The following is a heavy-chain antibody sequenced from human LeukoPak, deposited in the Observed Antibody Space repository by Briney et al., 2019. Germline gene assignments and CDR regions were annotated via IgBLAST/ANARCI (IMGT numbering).Heavy chain of an antibody. Sequence: GGSLRLSCAASGFTFSSYSMNWVRQAPGKGLEWVSSISSSSSYIYYADSVKGRFTISRDNAKNSLYLQMNSLRAEDTAVYSCAELGITMIGGVWGKGTTVTISP. CDR2: ISSSSSYI. V-gene: IGHV3-21*01. CDR1: GFTFSSYS. J-gene: IGHJ6*04. CDR3: AELGITMIGGV. D-gene: IGHD3-10*02.